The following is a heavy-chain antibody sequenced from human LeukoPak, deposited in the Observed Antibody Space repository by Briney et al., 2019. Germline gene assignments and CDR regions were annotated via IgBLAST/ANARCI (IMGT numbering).Heavy chain of an antibody. CDR2: ISGSGGST. V-gene: IGHV3-23*01. Sequence: GGSLRLSCAASGFTFSNYAMSWVRQGPGKGLEWVSTISGSGGSTYYADSVKGRFTISRDNSKNTLFLQMNSLRADDTAVYFCAKDQKSIAATGYDYWGQGTLVTVSS. CDR1: GFTFSNYA. CDR3: AKDQKSIAATGYDY. D-gene: IGHD6-13*01. J-gene: IGHJ4*02.